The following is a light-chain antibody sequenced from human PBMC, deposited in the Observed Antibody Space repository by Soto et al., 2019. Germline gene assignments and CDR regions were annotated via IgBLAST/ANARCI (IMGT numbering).Light chain of an antibody. V-gene: IGLV1-51*01. CDR2: DNT. Sequence: QSVLTQPPSVSAAPGQKVTISCSGSSSNIENNYVSWYQHLPGAAPKLLIYDNTERPPGIPDPFSGSKSGTSATLGITGLQTGDEGNYYCGTWDGSLSAGVFGGGTKLTVL. CDR3: GTWDGSLSAGV. J-gene: IGLJ2*01. CDR1: SSNIENNY.